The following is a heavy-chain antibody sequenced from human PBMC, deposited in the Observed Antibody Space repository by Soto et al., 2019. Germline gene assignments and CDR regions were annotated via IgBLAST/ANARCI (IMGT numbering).Heavy chain of an antibody. D-gene: IGHD4-17*01. CDR1: GFTFSSFW. Sequence: EVQLVESGGSLVQPGGSLRLSCAASGFTFSSFWMSWVRQAPGKGLEWVANIKQDGSEKYYVDSVRGRFSISRDNAKNSLFLQMNSLRAEETAVYYCARRPYGDYGDYFDYWGQGTLVTVSS. CDR3: ARRPYGDYGDYFDY. CDR2: IKQDGSEK. V-gene: IGHV3-7*01. J-gene: IGHJ4*02.